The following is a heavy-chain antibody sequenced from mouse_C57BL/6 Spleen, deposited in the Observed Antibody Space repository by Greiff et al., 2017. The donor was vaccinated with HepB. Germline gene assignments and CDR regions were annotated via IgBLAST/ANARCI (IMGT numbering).Heavy chain of an antibody. CDR1: GYTFTSYW. CDR3: AREGIYYDYDGTDY. D-gene: IGHD2-4*01. J-gene: IGHJ2*01. CDR2: INPSNGGT. V-gene: IGHV1-53*01. Sequence: QVHVKQPGTELVKPGASVKLSCKASGYTFTSYWMHWVKQRPGQGLEWIGNINPSNGGTNYNEKFKSKATLTVDKSSSTAYMQLSSLTSEDSAVYYCAREGIYYDYDGTDYWGQGTTLTVSS.